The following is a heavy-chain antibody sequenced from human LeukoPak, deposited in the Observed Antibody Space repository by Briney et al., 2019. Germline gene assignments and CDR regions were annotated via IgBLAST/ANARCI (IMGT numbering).Heavy chain of an antibody. V-gene: IGHV3-23*01. J-gene: IGHJ6*02. D-gene: IGHD3-22*01. CDR2: ITASGTAM. CDR3: AKDPYYYDSSGYYWSDGMDV. CDR1: GFTFSSYS. Sequence: GGSLRLSCAASGFTFSSYSMNWVRQAPGKGLEWVSHITASGTAMFYADSVKGRFTISRDNSKNTLYLQMNSLRAEDTAVYYCAKDPYYYDSSGYYWSDGMDVWGQGTTVTVSS.